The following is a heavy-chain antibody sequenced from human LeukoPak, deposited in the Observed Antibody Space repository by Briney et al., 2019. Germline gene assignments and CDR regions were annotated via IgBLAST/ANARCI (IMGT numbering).Heavy chain of an antibody. Sequence: GGSLRLSCAPSGFTFSIYSMNWVRQAPGKGLEWVSSISSSSSYIYYADSVKGRFTISRDNAKNSMYLQMNSLRAEDTAVYYCAREGRCSSTSCYTLFNWGQGTLVTVSS. J-gene: IGHJ4*02. D-gene: IGHD2-2*02. V-gene: IGHV3-21*01. CDR3: AREGRCSSTSCYTLFN. CDR2: ISSSSSYI. CDR1: GFTFSIYS.